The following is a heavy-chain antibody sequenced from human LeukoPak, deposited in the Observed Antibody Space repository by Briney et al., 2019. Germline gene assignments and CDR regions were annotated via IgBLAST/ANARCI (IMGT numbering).Heavy chain of an antibody. V-gene: IGHV4-34*01. CDR2: INHSGST. CDR3: ARGPSILTGYYPFRY. Sequence: SETLSLTCAVYGGSFSGYYWSWIRQPPGKGLEWIGEINHSGSTNYNPSLKSRVTISVDTSKNQFSLKLSSVTAADTAVYYCARGPSILTGYYPFRYWGQGTLVTVYS. D-gene: IGHD3-9*01. J-gene: IGHJ4*02. CDR1: GGSFSGYY.